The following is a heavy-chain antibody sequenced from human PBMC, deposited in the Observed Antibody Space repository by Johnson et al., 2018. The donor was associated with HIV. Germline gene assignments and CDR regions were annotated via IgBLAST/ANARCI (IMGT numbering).Heavy chain of an antibody. CDR2: IYYDGTNK. V-gene: IGHV3-33*06. Sequence: VESGGGVVQPGRSLRLSCAASGFTFSSYAMHWVRQAPGKGLEWVAIIYYDGTNKYYADSVKGRFTISRDNSKNTLSLQMNSLRVEDTAMYYCAKARSLLDYGGFDAFDIWGQGTLVIVSS. J-gene: IGHJ3*02. CDR3: AKARSLLDYGGFDAFDI. CDR1: GFTFSSYA. D-gene: IGHD4-23*01.